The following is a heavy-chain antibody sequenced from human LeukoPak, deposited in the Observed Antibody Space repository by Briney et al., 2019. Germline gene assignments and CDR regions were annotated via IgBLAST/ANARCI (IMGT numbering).Heavy chain of an antibody. D-gene: IGHD3-22*01. Sequence: SETLSLTCTVSGGSISSSSYYWGWIRQPPGKGLEWIGSIYYSGSTYYNPSLKSRVTISVDTSKNQFSLKLSSVTAADTAVYYCARRFGYRRKYDSSGYYHLINPNDAFDIWGQGTMVTVSS. J-gene: IGHJ3*02. CDR2: IYYSGST. CDR1: GGSISSSSYY. V-gene: IGHV4-39*07. CDR3: ARRFGYRRKYDSSGYYHLINPNDAFDI.